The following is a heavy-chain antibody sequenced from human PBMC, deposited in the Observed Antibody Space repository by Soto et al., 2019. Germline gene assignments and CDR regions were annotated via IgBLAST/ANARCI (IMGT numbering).Heavy chain of an antibody. CDR2: IAYDASKK. J-gene: IGHJ1*01. Sequence: GGSLRLSCAASGFSFSYYAMHWVRQAPGKGLEWVAVIAYDASKKYYADSVKGRFTISRDNSKNTLYLQMNSLRDEDTAVYYCASPYCSGGSCYLTEYFQHWGQGTLVTV. D-gene: IGHD2-15*01. CDR1: GFSFSYYA. CDR3: ASPYCSGGSCYLTEYFQH. V-gene: IGHV3-30*03.